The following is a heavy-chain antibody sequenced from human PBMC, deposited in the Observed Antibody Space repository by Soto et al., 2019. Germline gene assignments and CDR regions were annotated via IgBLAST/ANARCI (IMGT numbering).Heavy chain of an antibody. CDR2: IWYDGSNK. Sequence: QVQLVESGGGVVQPGRSLRLSCAVSGLTFNSYGMHWVRQAPGKGLEWVAVIWYDGSNKNYADSVKGRFTISRDNSKNTRYLQMSSLRVEDTALYYCASRSDGFDYWGQGTLVTVSS. V-gene: IGHV3-33*01. J-gene: IGHJ4*02. CDR3: ASRSDGFDY. CDR1: GLTFNSYG.